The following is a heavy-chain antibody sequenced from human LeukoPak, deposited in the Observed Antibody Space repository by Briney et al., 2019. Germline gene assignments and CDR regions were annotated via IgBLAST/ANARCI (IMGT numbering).Heavy chain of an antibody. J-gene: IGHJ4*02. V-gene: IGHV4-4*07. CDR3: ARWYSSGWEYYFDY. Sequence: SETLSLTCTVSGGSISSYYWSWIRQPAGKGLEWIGRIYTSGSTNYNPSLKSRVTMSVDTSKNQFSLKLSSVTAADTAVYYCARWYSSGWEYYFDYWGQGTLVTVSS. D-gene: IGHD6-19*01. CDR2: IYTSGST. CDR1: GGSISSYY.